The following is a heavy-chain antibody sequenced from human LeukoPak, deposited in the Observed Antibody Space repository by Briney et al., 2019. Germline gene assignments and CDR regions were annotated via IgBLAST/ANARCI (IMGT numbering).Heavy chain of an antibody. V-gene: IGHV3-23*01. Sequence: GGSLRLSCEASGFSFYDYAMSWVRQAPGKGLEWVSTISYTGGSTYFADSVKGRFTISRDNSKNTLYLQMNSLRAEDTAVYYCANEYSKGDVWGQGTMVTVSS. CDR1: GFSFYDYA. CDR3: ANEYSKGDV. CDR2: ISYTGGST. J-gene: IGHJ3*01. D-gene: IGHD5-12*01.